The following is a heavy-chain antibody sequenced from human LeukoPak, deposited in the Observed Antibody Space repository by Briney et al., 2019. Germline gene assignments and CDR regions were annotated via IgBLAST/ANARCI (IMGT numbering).Heavy chain of an antibody. Sequence: GGSLRLSCAASGFTFSNAWMSWVRQAPGKGLEWVGRIKSKTDGGTTDYAAPVKGRFTISRDDSKNTLYLQMNSLKTEDTAVYYCTTDLWEVVRGAIAYFDYWGQGTLVTVSS. V-gene: IGHV3-15*01. CDR3: TTDLWEVVRGAIAYFDY. CDR2: IKSKTDGGTT. D-gene: IGHD3-10*01. J-gene: IGHJ4*02. CDR1: GFTFSNAW.